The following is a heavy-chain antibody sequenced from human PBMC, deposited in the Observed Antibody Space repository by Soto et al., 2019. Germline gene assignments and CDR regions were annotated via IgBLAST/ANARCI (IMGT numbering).Heavy chain of an antibody. V-gene: IGHV3-23*01. CDR2: ISGSGGST. D-gene: IGHD3-22*01. CDR3: EMTFSMIVVVIPALDAFDI. J-gene: IGHJ3*02. CDR1: GFTFSSYA. Sequence: GGSLRLSCAASGFTFSSYAMSWVRQAPGKGLEWVSAISGSGGSTYYADSVKGRFTISRDNSKNTLYLQMNSLRAEDTAVYYFEMTFSMIVVVIPALDAFDIWGQGTMVTVSS.